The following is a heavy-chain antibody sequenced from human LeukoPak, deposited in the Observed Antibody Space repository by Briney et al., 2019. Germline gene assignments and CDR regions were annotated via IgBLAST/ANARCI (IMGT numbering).Heavy chain of an antibody. CDR3: VRYSGDADY. J-gene: IGHJ4*02. D-gene: IGHD5-12*01. CDR2: IRSKVYGGTT. CDR1: GFTFGDYA. V-gene: IGHV3-49*03. Sequence: PGGSLRLSCTASGFTFGDYAMSWFRQAPGKGLEWVGFIRSKVYGGTTEYAASGKGRFTISRDDSKSIAYLQMNSLKSEDTAVYYCVRYSGDADYWGQGTLVTVSS.